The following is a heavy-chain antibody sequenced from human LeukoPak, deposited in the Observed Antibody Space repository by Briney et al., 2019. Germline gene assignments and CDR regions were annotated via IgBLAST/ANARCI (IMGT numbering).Heavy chain of an antibody. CDR3: AKVGGSGFGAFDI. CDR1: GFTFSSYA. CDR2: ISGSGGST. V-gene: IGHV3-23*01. J-gene: IGHJ3*02. D-gene: IGHD3-10*01. Sequence: GGSLRLSCAASGFTFSSYAMSWVRQAPGKGLGWVSAISGSGGSTYYADSVKGRFTISRDNSKNTLYLLMNSLRAEDTAVYYCAKVGGSGFGAFDIWGQGTMVTVSS.